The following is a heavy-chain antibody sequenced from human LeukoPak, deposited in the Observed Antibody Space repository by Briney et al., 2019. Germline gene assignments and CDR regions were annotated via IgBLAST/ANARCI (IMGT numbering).Heavy chain of an antibody. CDR2: INHSGST. J-gene: IGHJ6*02. CDR1: GGSFSGYY. CDR3: AGGLSRLGRKLSAPPRHYGMDV. V-gene: IGHV4-34*01. D-gene: IGHD1-26*01. Sequence: PSETLSLTCAVYGGSFSGYYWSWIRQPPGKGLEWIGEINHSGSTNYNPSLKSRVTISVDTSKNQFSLKLSSVTAADTAVYSCAGGLSRLGRKLSAPPRHYGMDVWGQGTTVTVSS.